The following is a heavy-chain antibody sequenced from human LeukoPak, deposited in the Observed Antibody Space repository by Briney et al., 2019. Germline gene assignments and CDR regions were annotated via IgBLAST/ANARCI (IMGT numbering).Heavy chain of an antibody. J-gene: IGHJ4*02. V-gene: IGHV4-34*01. CDR3: ARRSSGWSYYFDY. D-gene: IGHD6-19*01. CDR2: INHSGST. CDR1: GGSFSGYY. Sequence: TASETLSLTCAVYGGSFSGYYWSWIRQPPGKGLEWIGEINHSGSTNYNPSLKSRVTISVDTSKNQFSLKLSSVTAADTAVYYCARRSSGWSYYFDYWGQGTLVTVSS.